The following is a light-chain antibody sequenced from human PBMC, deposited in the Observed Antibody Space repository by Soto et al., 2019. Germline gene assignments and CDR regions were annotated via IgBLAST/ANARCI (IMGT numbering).Light chain of an antibody. Sequence: EIVLTQSPGTLSLSPGARDPLSCRASQSVSSSYLAWSQQKPGQAPRLLIYGASSRATGIPDRFSGSGSGTDFTLTISRLEPEDFAVYYCQQYGSSGTFGQGTKVDIK. CDR2: GAS. CDR1: QSVSSSY. CDR3: QQYGSSGT. J-gene: IGKJ1*01. V-gene: IGKV3-20*01.